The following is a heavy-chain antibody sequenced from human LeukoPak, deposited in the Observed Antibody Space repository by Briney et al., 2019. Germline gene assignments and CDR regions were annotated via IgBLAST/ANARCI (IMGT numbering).Heavy chain of an antibody. CDR1: GGSISSGSYY. CDR2: IYTSGST. D-gene: IGHD3-16*02. J-gene: IGHJ5*02. Sequence: SETLSLTCTVSGGSISSGSYYWSWIRQPAGKGLEWIGRIYTSGSTNYNPSLKSRVTISVDTSKNQFFLKLSSVTAADTAVYYCARAMITFGGVIVQGWFDPWGQGTLVTVSS. V-gene: IGHV4-61*02. CDR3: ARAMITFGGVIVQGWFDP.